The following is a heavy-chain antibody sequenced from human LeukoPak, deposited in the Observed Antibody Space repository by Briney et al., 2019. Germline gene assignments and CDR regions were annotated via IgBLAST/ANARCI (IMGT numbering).Heavy chain of an antibody. CDR1: GSSVSTFY. V-gene: IGHV4-59*02. J-gene: IGHJ2*01. CDR3: ARGSTDVYWYLDV. Sequence: SETLSLTCIVSGSSVSTFYWSWLRQSPGTGLEWIGFIHDTGSTAYNPSLKSRVTISLETSKNPLSLMLTSVTAADTAMYYCARGSTDVYWYLDVWGRGTLVTVSS. D-gene: IGHD1-26*01. CDR2: IHDTGST.